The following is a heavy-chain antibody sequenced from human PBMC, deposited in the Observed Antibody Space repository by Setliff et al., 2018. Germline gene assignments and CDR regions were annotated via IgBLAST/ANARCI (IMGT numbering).Heavy chain of an antibody. J-gene: IGHJ4*02. D-gene: IGHD3-22*01. CDR3: RVWVDMIEVDS. V-gene: IGHV4-34*01. Sequence: KSSETLSLTCAVYGASFSGTYCSWIRQSPGKGLEWIGEINHTGSPNWIGEINHSGSPNYSPSLKSRVTMSVDTSKNQFSLKSTSVTAADTAVYYCRVWVDMIEVDSWAQGTLVTVSS. CDR2: INHSGSP. CDR1: GASFSGTY.